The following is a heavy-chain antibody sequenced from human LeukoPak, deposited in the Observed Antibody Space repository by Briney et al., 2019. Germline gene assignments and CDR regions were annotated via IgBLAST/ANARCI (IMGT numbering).Heavy chain of an antibody. CDR2: IYYSGST. Sequence: PSETLSLTCTVSGGSISSSTYYWGWIRQPPGKGLEWIGYIYYSGSTNYNPSLKIRVTISVDTSKNQFSLKLSSVTAADTDVYYCAGQLAPKGEWAFDIWGQGTLVTVSS. D-gene: IGHD5-12*01. V-gene: IGHV4-61*05. J-gene: IGHJ3*02. CDR1: GGSISSSTYY. CDR3: AGQLAPKGEWAFDI.